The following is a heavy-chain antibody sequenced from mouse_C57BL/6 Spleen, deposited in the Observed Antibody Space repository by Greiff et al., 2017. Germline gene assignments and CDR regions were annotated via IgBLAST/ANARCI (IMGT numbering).Heavy chain of an antibody. J-gene: IGHJ4*01. CDR2: INPSSGYT. V-gene: IGHV1-7*01. CDR3: ARDYDWGYAMDY. Sequence: QVQLQQSGAELAKPGASVKLSCKASGYTFPSYWMPCVKQRPGQGLEWIGYINPSSGYTKYNQKFKDKATLTADKSSSTAYMQLSSLTYEDSAVYYCARDYDWGYAMDYWGQGTSVTVSS. D-gene: IGHD2-4*01. CDR1: GYTFPSYW.